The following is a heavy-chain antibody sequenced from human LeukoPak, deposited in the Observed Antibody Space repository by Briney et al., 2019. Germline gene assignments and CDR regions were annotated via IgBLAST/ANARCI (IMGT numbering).Heavy chain of an antibody. J-gene: IGHJ6*03. V-gene: IGHV4-30-4*07. CDR3: ARRGGDMPARGFMDV. CDR1: GDSITSGGYS. CDR2: IYDSGIA. D-gene: IGHD3-16*01. Sequence: RSQTLSLTCVVSGDSITSGGYSWSWIRQPPGKGLEWVGYIYDSGIAFYNPSLKSRVTMSVDTSKNHFFLNLRSVTAADTAVYYCARRGGDMPARGFMDVWGKGTTVTVSS.